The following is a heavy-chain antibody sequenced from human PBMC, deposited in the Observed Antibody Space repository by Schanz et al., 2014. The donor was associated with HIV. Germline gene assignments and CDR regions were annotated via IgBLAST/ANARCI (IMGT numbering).Heavy chain of an antibody. V-gene: IGHV3-30*18. CDR2: MSYDGTKK. Sequence: QVQLVESGGGVVQPGRSLRLSCGASGFSVTSFGIHWVRQAPGKGLGWVAVMSYDGTKKHYADSVKGRFTISRDNSKNSLSLLIKSLRADDAAVYYCAKDRNYYESKYRGKGNYYYYYGMDVWGQGTTVTVSS. D-gene: IGHD3-22*01. CDR1: GFSVTSFG. J-gene: IGHJ6*02. CDR3: AKDRNYYESKYRGKGNYYYYYGMDV.